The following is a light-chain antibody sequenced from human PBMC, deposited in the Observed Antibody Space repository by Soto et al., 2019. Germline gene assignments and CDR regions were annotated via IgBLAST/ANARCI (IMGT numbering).Light chain of an antibody. J-gene: IGKJ4*01. CDR2: DAS. CDR1: QSVSSY. CDR3: QQRSNWPST. V-gene: IGKV3-11*01. Sequence: EIVLTQSPATLSLSPGNRATLSCRASQSVSSYLAWYQQKPGQAPRLLIYDASNRATGIPARFSGSGSGTDFTLTITSLEPEDFAVYYCQQRSNWPSTLGGGTKVEIK.